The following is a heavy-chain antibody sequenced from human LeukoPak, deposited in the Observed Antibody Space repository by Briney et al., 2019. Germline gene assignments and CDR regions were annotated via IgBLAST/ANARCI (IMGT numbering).Heavy chain of an antibody. CDR3: ARSGMRYSNKYYYGIDV. V-gene: IGHV4-59*08. Sequence: SETLSLTCTVSGGSISSYYRSWIRQPPGKGLEWIGYIYYSGSTNYNPSLKSRVTISVDTSKNQFSLKLSSVTAADTAVYYCARSGMRYSNKYYYGIDVWGQGTTVTVSS. CDR2: IYYSGST. J-gene: IGHJ6*02. CDR1: GGSISSYY. D-gene: IGHD6-13*01.